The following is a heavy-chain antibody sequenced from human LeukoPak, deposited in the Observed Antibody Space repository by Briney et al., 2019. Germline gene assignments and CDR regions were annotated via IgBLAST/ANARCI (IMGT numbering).Heavy chain of an antibody. CDR1: GFTFSSYW. V-gene: IGHV3-7*01. J-gene: IGHJ3*02. Sequence: GGSLRFSCAASGFTFSSYWMSWVRQAPGKGLEWVANIKQDGSEKYYVDSVKGRFTISRDNAKNSLYLQMNSLRAEDTAVYYCARFHYFWRAFDIWSQGTMVTVSS. D-gene: IGHD3-3*01. CDR3: ARFHYFWRAFDI. CDR2: IKQDGSEK.